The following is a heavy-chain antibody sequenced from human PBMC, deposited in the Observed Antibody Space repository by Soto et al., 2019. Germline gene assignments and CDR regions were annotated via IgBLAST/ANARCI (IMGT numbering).Heavy chain of an antibody. CDR1: GYTFTSYG. J-gene: IGHJ4*02. Sequence: ASVKVSCKASGYTFTSYGISWVRQAPGQGLEWMGWISAYNGNTNYAQKLQGRVTMTTDTSTSTAYMELRSLRSDDTAVYYCARTYYDILTGPLNYFDPWGQGTLVTVS. V-gene: IGHV1-18*01. D-gene: IGHD3-9*01. CDR2: ISAYNGNT. CDR3: ARTYYDILTGPLNYFDP.